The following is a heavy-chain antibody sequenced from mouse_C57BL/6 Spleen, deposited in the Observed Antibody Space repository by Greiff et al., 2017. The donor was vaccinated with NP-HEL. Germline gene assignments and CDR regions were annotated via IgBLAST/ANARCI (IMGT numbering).Heavy chain of an antibody. D-gene: IGHD1-1*01. CDR2: INPNNGGT. CDR3: ARNSYYYGSSYVGY. CDR1: GYTFTDYY. Sequence: VQLQQSGPELVKPGASVKISCKASGYTFTDYYMNWVKQSHGKSLEWIGDINPNNGGTSYNQKFKGKATLTVDKSSSTAYMELRSLTSEDSAVYYCARNSYYYGSSYVGYWGQGTTLKVSS. J-gene: IGHJ2*01. V-gene: IGHV1-26*01.